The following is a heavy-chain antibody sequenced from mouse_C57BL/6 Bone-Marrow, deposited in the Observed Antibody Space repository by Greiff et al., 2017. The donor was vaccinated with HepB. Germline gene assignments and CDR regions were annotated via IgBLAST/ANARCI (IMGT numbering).Heavy chain of an antibody. CDR1: GYTFTSYW. V-gene: IGHV1-52*01. CDR3: AIIYYYGSRYFDV. Sequence: QVQLQQPGAELVRPGSSVKLSCKASGYTFTSYWMHWVKQRPIQGLEWIGNIDPSDSETHYNQKFKDKATLTVDKSSSTAYMQLSSLTSEDSAVYYCAIIYYYGSRYFDVWGTGTTVTVSS. CDR2: IDPSDSET. J-gene: IGHJ1*03. D-gene: IGHD1-1*01.